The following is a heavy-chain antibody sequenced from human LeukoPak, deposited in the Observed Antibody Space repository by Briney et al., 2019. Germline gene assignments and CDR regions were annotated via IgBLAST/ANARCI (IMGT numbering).Heavy chain of an antibody. V-gene: IGHV3-33*01. CDR2: IWYDGSNK. D-gene: IGHD1/OR15-1a*01. Sequence: PGRSLSLTCAASGFTFSSYGMHWVRQAPGKGLEWVAVIWYDGSNKYYADSVKGRFTISRDNSKNTLYLQMNSLRAEDTAVYYCAVMGGEHFVLDYWGQGTLVTVSS. CDR3: AVMGGEHFVLDY. J-gene: IGHJ4*02. CDR1: GFTFSSYG.